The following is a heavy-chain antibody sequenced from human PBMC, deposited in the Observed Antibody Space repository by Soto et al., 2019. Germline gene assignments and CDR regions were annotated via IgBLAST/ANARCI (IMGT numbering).Heavy chain of an antibody. D-gene: IGHD3-10*01. Sequence: PGGSLRLSCAASGFTFSTYAMSWVRQPPGKGLEWVSIVSVGGSDAFYADSVKGWFAISRDNSKNTLYLQMNSLTAEDTAVYYCAKHFVNGEVDYWGQGTPVTVSS. CDR2: VSVGGSDA. V-gene: IGHV3-23*01. J-gene: IGHJ4*02. CDR3: AKHFVNGEVDY. CDR1: GFTFSTYA.